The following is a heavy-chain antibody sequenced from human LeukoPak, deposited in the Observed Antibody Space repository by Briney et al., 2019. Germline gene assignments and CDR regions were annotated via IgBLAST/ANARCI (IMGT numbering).Heavy chain of an antibody. D-gene: IGHD3-22*01. CDR1: GFTFSSYA. CDR2: ISSSSSYI. CDR3: ARDLRYYDSRSD. V-gene: IGHV3-21*01. Sequence: GGSLRLSCAASGFTFSSYAMSRVRQAPGEGLEWVSSISSSSSYIYYADSVKGRFTISRDNAKNSLYLQMNSLRAEDTAVYYCARDLRYYDSRSDWGQGTLVTVSS. J-gene: IGHJ1*01.